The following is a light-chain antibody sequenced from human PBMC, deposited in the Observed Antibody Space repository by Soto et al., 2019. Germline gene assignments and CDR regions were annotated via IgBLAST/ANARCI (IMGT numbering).Light chain of an antibody. CDR1: QSVSSY. CDR2: DAS. V-gene: IGKV3-11*01. Sequence: EIVLTQSPATLSLSPGERATLSCRASQSVSSYLAWYQQKPGQAPRLLIHDASNRATGIPARFSGSGSGTAFTLPISSLEPEDFALYFCQQRSSWPRGTFGQGTKLEIK. J-gene: IGKJ2*02. CDR3: QQRSSWPRGT.